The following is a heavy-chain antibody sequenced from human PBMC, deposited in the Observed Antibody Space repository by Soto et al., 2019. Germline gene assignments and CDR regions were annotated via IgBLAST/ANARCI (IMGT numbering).Heavy chain of an antibody. CDR3: ARDRYYGSGSSGVDY. CDR1: GGSISSYY. D-gene: IGHD3-10*01. V-gene: IGHV4-4*07. J-gene: IGHJ4*02. CDR2: IYTSGST. Sequence: SGTLSLTCTVSGGSISSYYWSWIRQPAGKGLEWIGRIYTSGSTNYNPSLKSRVTMSVDTSKNQFSLKLSSVTAADTAVYYCARDRYYGSGSSGVDYWGQGTLVTVSS.